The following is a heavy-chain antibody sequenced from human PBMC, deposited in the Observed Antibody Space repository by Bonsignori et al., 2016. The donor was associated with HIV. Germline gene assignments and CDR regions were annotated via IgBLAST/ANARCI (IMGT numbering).Heavy chain of an antibody. CDR2: ISGSGGST. J-gene: IGHJ4*02. D-gene: IGHD6-19*01. V-gene: IGHV3-23*01. Sequence: VRQAPGKELEWVSAISGSGGSTYYADSVKGRFTISRDNSKNTLYLQMNSLRAEDTAVYYCAKDQWLGTSDYWGQGTLVTVSS. CDR3: AKDQWLGTSDY.